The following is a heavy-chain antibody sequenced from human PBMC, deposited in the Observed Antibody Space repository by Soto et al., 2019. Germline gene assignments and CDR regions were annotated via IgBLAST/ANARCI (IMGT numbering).Heavy chain of an antibody. V-gene: IGHV1-18*01. CDR3: AREPADSSGWYVPTSSWDY. Sequence: GASVKVSCKASGYTFTSYGISWVRQAPGQGLEWMGWISAYNGNTNYAQKLQGRVTMTTDTSTSTANMELRSLRSDDTAVYYCAREPADSSGWYVPTSSWDYWGQGTLVTVSS. CDR2: ISAYNGNT. J-gene: IGHJ4*02. CDR1: GYTFTSYG. D-gene: IGHD6-19*01.